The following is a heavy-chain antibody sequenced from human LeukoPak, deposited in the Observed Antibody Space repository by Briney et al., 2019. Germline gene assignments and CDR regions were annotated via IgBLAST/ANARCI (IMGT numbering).Heavy chain of an antibody. J-gene: IGHJ4*02. CDR2: IYHSGST. V-gene: IGHV4-4*02. Sequence: PSGTLSLTCAVSGGSISSSYWWSWVRQPPGKGLEWIGQIYHSGSTNYNPSLKSRVTISVDKSNNQFSLKLSSVTAADTAVYYCARDGGGSDCWGQGALVTVSS. CDR1: GGSISSSYW. D-gene: IGHD2-15*01. CDR3: ARDGGGSDC.